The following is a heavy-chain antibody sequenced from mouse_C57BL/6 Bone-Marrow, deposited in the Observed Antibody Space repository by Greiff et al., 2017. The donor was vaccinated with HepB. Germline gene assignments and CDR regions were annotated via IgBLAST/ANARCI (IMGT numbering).Heavy chain of an antibody. CDR3: ARSYYYGSSYLWYFDV. CDR2: IYPGDGDT. J-gene: IGHJ1*03. D-gene: IGHD1-1*01. Sequence: VKLMESGPELVKPGASVKISCKASGYAFSSSWMNWVKQRPGKGLEWIGRIYPGDGDTNYNGKFKGKATLTADKSSSTAYMQLSSLTSEDSAVYFCARSYYYGSSYLWYFDVWGTGTTVTVSS. CDR1: GYAFSSSW. V-gene: IGHV1-82*01.